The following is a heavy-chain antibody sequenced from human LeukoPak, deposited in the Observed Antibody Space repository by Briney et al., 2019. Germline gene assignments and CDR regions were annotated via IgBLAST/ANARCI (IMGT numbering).Heavy chain of an antibody. CDR1: GYSFTSYW. J-gene: IGHJ4*02. CDR3: ARHETRGPAVAGTYQGIDY. Sequence: TGESLKISCKGSGYSFTSYWISWVRQMPGKGLEWMGRIDPSDSYTNYSPSFQGQVTISADKSISTAYLQWSSLKASDTAMYYCARHETRGPAVAGTYQGIDYWGQGTLVTVSS. V-gene: IGHV5-10-1*04. CDR2: IDPSDSYT. D-gene: IGHD6-19*01.